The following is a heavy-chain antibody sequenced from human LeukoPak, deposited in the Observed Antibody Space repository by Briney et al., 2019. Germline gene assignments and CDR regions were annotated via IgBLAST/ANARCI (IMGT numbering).Heavy chain of an antibody. Sequence: GRSLRLSCAASEFTFSSYAMSWVRQAPGKGMEWVSAITSSGGSTYYADSVKGRFTISRDNAKNSLYLQMNSLRAEDTALYYCARDYGGNSGLYHYYYYLDVWGKGTTVTVSS. CDR1: EFTFSSYA. CDR3: ARDYGGNSGLYHYYYYLDV. CDR2: ITSSGGST. J-gene: IGHJ6*03. V-gene: IGHV3-23*01. D-gene: IGHD4-23*01.